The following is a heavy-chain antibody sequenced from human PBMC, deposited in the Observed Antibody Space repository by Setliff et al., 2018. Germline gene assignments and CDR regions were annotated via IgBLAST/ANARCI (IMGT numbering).Heavy chain of an antibody. D-gene: IGHD1-26*01. CDR2: ISYDGSNK. CDR3: ARDRSGSYDY. CDR1: GFTFSSYG. Sequence: GESLKISCAASGFTFSSYGMHWVRQAPGKGLEWVAVISYDGSNKYYADSVKGRFTISRDNSKNTLYLQMNSLRAEDTAVYYCARDRSGSYDYWGQGTLVTVSS. J-gene: IGHJ4*02. V-gene: IGHV3-30*03.